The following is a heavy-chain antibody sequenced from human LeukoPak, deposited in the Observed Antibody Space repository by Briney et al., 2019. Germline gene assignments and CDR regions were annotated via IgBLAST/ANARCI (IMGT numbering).Heavy chain of an antibody. V-gene: IGHV4-39*01. CDR2: FYYNEI. Sequence: SETLSLTCTVSGGSISSTGYYWGWVRQPPGKGLEWIGTFYYNEINYNPSLKSRLTISVDTSRNQFSLKLSSVTATDTAVYYCVTNSNGSRWGQGTLVTVSS. J-gene: IGHJ4*02. D-gene: IGHD5-18*01. CDR1: GGSISSTGYY. CDR3: VTNSNGSR.